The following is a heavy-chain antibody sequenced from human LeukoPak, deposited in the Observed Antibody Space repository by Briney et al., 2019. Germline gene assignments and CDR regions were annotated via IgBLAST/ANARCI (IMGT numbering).Heavy chain of an antibody. V-gene: IGHV3-30*18. CDR3: SKDADCHTSGIEPSSHED. CDR2: ITDSGVVK. Sequence: GGSLRLSCTASGYTFSDYGMHWVRQAPGKGLEWLSVITDSGVVKYYADSVKGRFTISRDNSKNTVYLQMNTLTDEDTAVYYCSKDADCHTSGIEPSSHEDWGQGTLVSVS. CDR1: GYTFSDYG. D-gene: IGHD6-13*01. J-gene: IGHJ4*02.